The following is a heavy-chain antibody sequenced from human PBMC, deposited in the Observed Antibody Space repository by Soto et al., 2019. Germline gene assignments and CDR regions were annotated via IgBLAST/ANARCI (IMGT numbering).Heavy chain of an antibody. CDR1: GFTFSNAW. V-gene: IGHV3-15*07. CDR3: TTDHRYHGDYADYYYYYYGMDV. CDR2: IKSKTDGGTT. D-gene: IGHD4-17*01. J-gene: IGHJ6*02. Sequence: GGSLRLSCAASGFTFSNAWMNWVRQAPGKGLEWVGRIKSKTDGGTTDYAAPVKGRFTISRDDSKNTLYLQMNSLKTEDTAVYYCTTDHRYHGDYADYYYYYYGMDVWGQGTTVTVSS.